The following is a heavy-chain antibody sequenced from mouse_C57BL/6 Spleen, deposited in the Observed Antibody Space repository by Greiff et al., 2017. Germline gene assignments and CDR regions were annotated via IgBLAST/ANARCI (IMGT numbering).Heavy chain of an antibody. CDR1: GYAFSSYW. V-gene: IGHV1-80*01. CDR3: ARRGLTGTDY. CDR2: IYPGDGDT. J-gene: IGHJ2*01. D-gene: IGHD4-1*01. Sequence: VMLVESGAELVKPGASVKISCKASGYAFSSYWMNWVKQRPGKGLEWIGQIYPGDGDTNYNGKFKGKATLTADKSSSTAYMQLSSLTSEDSAVYFCARRGLTGTDYWGQGTTLTVSS.